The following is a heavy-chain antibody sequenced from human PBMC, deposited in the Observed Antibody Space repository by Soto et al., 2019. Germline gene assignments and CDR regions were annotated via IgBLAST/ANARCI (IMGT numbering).Heavy chain of an antibody. CDR3: ARSNCIDY. V-gene: IGHV3-48*02. J-gene: IGHJ4*02. D-gene: IGHD4-4*01. CDR2: ISGSGSTI. Sequence: GGSLRLSCIVSGFTFSSYNMNWVRQAPGKGLEWVTYISGSGSTIYYADSVKGRFTISRDNVKNSLYLQMNSLRDEDTAVYYCARSNCIDYWGQGTLVTVSS. CDR1: GFTFSSYN.